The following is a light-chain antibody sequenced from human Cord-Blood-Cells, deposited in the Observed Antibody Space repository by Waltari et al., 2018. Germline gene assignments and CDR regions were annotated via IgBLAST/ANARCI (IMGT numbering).Light chain of an antibody. CDR1: SSDVGSSNL. V-gene: IGLV2-23*01. J-gene: IGLJ3*02. Sequence: QSALTQPASVSGSPGQSITIPCTRTSSDVGSSNLVSWYQQHPGKAPKLMIYEGSKRPSGVSNRFSGSKSGNTASLTISGLQAEDEADYYCCSYAGSSTWVFGGGTKLTVL. CDR3: CSYAGSSTWV. CDR2: EGS.